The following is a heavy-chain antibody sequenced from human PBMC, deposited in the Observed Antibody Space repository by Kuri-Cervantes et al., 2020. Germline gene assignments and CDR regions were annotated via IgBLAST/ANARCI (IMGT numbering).Heavy chain of an antibody. CDR3: ASEYSGYETYYYYYGMDV. J-gene: IGHJ6*02. D-gene: IGHD5-12*01. CDR2: ISGSGGST. Sequence: GESLKISCAASGFTFSSYAMSWVRQAPGKGLEWVSAISGSGGSTYYADSVKGRFTISRDNSKNTLYLQMNSLRAEDTAVYYCASEYSGYETYYYYYGMDVWGQGTTVTVSS. V-gene: IGHV3-23*01. CDR1: GFTFSSYA.